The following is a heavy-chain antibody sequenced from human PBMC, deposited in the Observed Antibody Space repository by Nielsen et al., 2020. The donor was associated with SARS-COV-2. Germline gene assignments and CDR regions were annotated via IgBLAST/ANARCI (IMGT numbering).Heavy chain of an antibody. D-gene: IGHD3-3*01. Sequence: GGSLRLSCAASGFTFSSYSMNWVRQAPGKGLEWVSSISSSSGYIYYADSVKGRFTISRDNAKNSLYLQMNSLRAEDTAVYYCARILEGFSKGFDYWGQGTLVTVSS. CDR2: ISSSSGYI. J-gene: IGHJ4*02. CDR1: GFTFSSYS. CDR3: ARILEGFSKGFDY. V-gene: IGHV3-21*01.